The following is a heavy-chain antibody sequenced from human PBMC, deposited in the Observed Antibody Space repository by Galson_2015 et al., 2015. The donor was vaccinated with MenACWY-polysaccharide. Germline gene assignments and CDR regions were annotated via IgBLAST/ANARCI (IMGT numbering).Heavy chain of an antibody. CDR2: IFHSGTT. D-gene: IGHD1-26*01. J-gene: IGHJ4*02. CDR1: DYSIRSGYF. CDR3: ARVEKYSGSFYILY. V-gene: IGHV4-38-2*01. Sequence: ETLSLTCAVSDYSIRSGYFWGWIRQPPGKGLEWIASIFHSGTTYYNPSLRSRVTISVAPPNNHFSQKPSSGPAADTAVYYCARVEKYSGSFYILYWGQGTLVTVSS.